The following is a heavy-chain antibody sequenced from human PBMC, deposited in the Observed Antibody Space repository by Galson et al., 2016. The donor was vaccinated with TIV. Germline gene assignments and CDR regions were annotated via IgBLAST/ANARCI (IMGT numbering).Heavy chain of an antibody. CDR3: AKCRNTAMDTYYYYYGLDV. V-gene: IGHV1-69*13. J-gene: IGHJ6*02. Sequence: SVKVSCKASGGTFSSFEVTWVRQAPGQGLEWMGGIIPLFGEAHYAQKFQGRVTISADESTSTVYMELRSLRSGDTAVYYCAKCRNTAMDTYYYYYGLDVWGQGTTVTVSS. D-gene: IGHD5-18*01. CDR1: GGTFSSFE. CDR2: IIPLFGEA.